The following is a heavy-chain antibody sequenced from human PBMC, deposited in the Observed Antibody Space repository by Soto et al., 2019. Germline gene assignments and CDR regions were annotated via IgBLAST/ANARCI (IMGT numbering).Heavy chain of an antibody. Sequence: QVQLQESGPGLVKPSETLSLTCTVSGGSISSYYWSWIRQPPGKGLEWIGYIYYSGSTNYNPSLKSPVTISVDTSKNQFSLKLSSVTAADTAVYYCAREGCSGGSCYLADYYGMDVWGQGTTVTVSS. J-gene: IGHJ6*02. CDR3: AREGCSGGSCYLADYYGMDV. V-gene: IGHV4-59*01. D-gene: IGHD2-15*01. CDR1: GGSISSYY. CDR2: IYYSGST.